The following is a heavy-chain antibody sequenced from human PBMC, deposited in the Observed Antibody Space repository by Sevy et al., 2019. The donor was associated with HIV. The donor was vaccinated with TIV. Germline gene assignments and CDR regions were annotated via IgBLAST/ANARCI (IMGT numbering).Heavy chain of an antibody. Sequence: ASVKVSCTASGYTFTSYGISWVRQAPGQGLEWMVWISAYNGNTNYAQKLQGRVTLTTDTSTSTAYMELRSLRSDDTAMYYCARGYYDFLSGYYRRDAFDIWGQGTMVTVSS. CDR1: GYTFTSYG. D-gene: IGHD3-3*01. V-gene: IGHV1-18*01. CDR3: ARGYYDFLSGYYRRDAFDI. CDR2: ISAYNGNT. J-gene: IGHJ3*02.